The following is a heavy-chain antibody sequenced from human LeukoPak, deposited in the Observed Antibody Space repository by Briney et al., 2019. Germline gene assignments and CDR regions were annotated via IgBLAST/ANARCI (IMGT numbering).Heavy chain of an antibody. V-gene: IGHV3-21*01. CDR1: GFTFSSYS. D-gene: IGHD3-22*01. CDR3: ARDSYDSSGYYYTPYFDY. CDR2: ISSSSSYI. J-gene: IGHJ4*02. Sequence: GGSLRLSCAASGFTFSSYSMNWVRQAPGKGLEWVSSISSSSSYIYYADSVKGRFTIPRDNAKNSLYLQMNSLRAEDTAVYYCARDSYDSSGYYYTPYFDYWGQGTLVTVSS.